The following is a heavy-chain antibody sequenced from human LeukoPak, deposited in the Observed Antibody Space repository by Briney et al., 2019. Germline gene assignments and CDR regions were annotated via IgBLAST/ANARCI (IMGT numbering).Heavy chain of an antibody. J-gene: IGHJ6*02. V-gene: IGHV1-69*02. CDR2: IIPILGIA. Sequence: SVKVSCKASGYTFTGYYMHWVRQAPGQGLEWMGRIIPILGIANYAQKFQGRVTITADKSTSTAYMELSSLRSEDTAVYYCARSLTTVTTHGMDVWGQGTTVTVSS. CDR1: GYTFTGYY. D-gene: IGHD4-17*01. CDR3: ARSLTTVTTHGMDV.